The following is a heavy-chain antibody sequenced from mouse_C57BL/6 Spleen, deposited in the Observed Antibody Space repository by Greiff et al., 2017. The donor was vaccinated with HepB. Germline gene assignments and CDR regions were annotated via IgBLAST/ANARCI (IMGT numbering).Heavy chain of an antibody. J-gene: IGHJ3*01. D-gene: IGHD1-1*01. CDR3: ARDYYGSSYSAWFAY. CDR2: INPNYGTT. CDR1: GYSFTDYN. Sequence: EVQLQQSGPELVKPGASVKISCKASGYSFTDYNLNWVKQSNGKSLEWIGVINPNYGTTSYNQKFKCKATLTVDQSSSTAYMQLNILTSEDSAVYYCARDYYGSSYSAWFAYWGQGTLVTVSA. V-gene: IGHV1-39*01.